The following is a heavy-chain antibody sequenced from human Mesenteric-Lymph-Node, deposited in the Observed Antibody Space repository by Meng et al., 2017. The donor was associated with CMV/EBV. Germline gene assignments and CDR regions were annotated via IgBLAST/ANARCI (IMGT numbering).Heavy chain of an antibody. CDR2: ISGSGGST. D-gene: IGHD2/OR15-2a*01. CDR1: GFTFSSYA. J-gene: IGHJ6*02. Sequence: GESLKISCAASGFTFSSYAMSWVRQAPGKGLEWVSAISGSGGSTYYADSVKGRFTISRDNSKNSLYLQMNSLRAEDTAVYYCAREGALASTYYYVMDVWGQGTTVTVSS. CDR3: AREGALASTYYYVMDV. V-gene: IGHV3-23*01.